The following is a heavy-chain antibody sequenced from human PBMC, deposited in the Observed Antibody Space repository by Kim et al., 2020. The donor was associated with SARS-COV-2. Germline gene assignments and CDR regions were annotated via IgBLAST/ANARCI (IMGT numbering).Heavy chain of an antibody. V-gene: IGHV4-59*01. Sequence: SETLSLTCTVSGVSISSYYWSWIRQPPGKGLEWIGYIYYSGSTNYNPSLKSRVTMSIDTSKNQFSLNLTSVTAADTAVYYCARDGYYDSSGYYRNDAFDIWGQGTTVTVSS. CDR3: ARDGYYDSSGYYRNDAFDI. CDR2: IYYSGST. CDR1: GVSISSYY. J-gene: IGHJ3*02. D-gene: IGHD3-22*01.